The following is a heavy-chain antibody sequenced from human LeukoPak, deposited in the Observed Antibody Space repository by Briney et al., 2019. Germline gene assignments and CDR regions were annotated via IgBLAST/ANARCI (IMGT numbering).Heavy chain of an antibody. CDR3: GRGNKSFDP. Sequence: ASVKVSCKASGYTFTAYYVHWVRQAPGQGLEWIGWINPNTGDTNYAPKFQGRVTMIKDTSTNSAYMELNKLTSDDTAVYYCGRGNKSFDPWGQGTLVTVSS. V-gene: IGHV1-2*02. J-gene: IGHJ5*02. CDR2: INPNTGDT. CDR1: GYTFTAYY.